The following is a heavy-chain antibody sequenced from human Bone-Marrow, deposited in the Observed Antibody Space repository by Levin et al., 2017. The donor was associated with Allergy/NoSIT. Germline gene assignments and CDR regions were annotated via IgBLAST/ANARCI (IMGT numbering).Heavy chain of an antibody. V-gene: IGHV5-51*01. J-gene: IGHJ6*03. CDR3: ARHRACSGGSCYLEDYYYYMDV. CDR2: IYPGDSDT. Sequence: GESLKISCKGSGYSFTSYWIGWVRQMPGKGLEWMGIIYPGDSDTRYSPSFQGQVTISADKSIGPAYLQWSSLKASDTAMYYCARHRACSGGSCYLEDYYYYMDVWGKGTTVTVSS. D-gene: IGHD2-15*01. CDR1: GYSFTSYW.